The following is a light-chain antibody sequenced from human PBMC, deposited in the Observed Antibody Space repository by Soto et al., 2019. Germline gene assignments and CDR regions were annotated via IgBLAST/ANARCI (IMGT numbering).Light chain of an antibody. V-gene: IGKV3-15*01. CDR2: GAS. CDR1: QSISTN. J-gene: IGKJ2*01. CDR3: QQYNDWPRT. Sequence: EIVMTQSPVTLSVSPEESAILSCRASQSISTNLAWFQQKPGQAPRLLIYGASTRATGIPARFSGSGSGTQFTFTISSLQSEDFAVYYCQQYNDWPRTFGQGTKVEIK.